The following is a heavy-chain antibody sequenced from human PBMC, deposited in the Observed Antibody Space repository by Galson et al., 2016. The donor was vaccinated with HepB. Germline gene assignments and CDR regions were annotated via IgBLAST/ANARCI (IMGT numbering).Heavy chain of an antibody. CDR2: IYYDGTT. V-gene: IGHV4-30-2*01. Sequence: TLSLTCSVSGGSISSDPYSWSWIRQTPGKGLEWIGYIYYDGTTSYSPSLRSRVPISMDRSMNHFSLRLATLTAADMGVYYCARAAVGGPEPNWFNPWGQGTLVIVSS. CDR1: GGSISSDPYS. J-gene: IGHJ5*02. CDR3: ARAAVGGPEPNWFNP. D-gene: IGHD3-10*01.